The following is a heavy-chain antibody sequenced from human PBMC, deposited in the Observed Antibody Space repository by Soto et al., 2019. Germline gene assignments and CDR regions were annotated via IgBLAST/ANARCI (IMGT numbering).Heavy chain of an antibody. CDR3: ARCINYYDSGDDAFDI. Sequence: QVQLVQSGAEVKKPGASVKVSCKASGYTFTSYDINWVRQATGQGLEWVGWMNPNSGNTGYAQKFQGRVTMTRSTSISTAYMELSSLRSEDTAVYYCARCINYYDSGDDAFDIWGQGTMVTVSS. D-gene: IGHD3-10*01. CDR1: GYTFTSYD. V-gene: IGHV1-8*01. J-gene: IGHJ3*02. CDR2: MNPNSGNT.